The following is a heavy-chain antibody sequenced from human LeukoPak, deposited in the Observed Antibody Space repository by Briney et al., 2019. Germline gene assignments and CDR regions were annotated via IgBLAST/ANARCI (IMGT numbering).Heavy chain of an antibody. CDR3: TRVFVGDEYSSSGY. V-gene: IGHV3-74*01. D-gene: IGHD6-13*01. J-gene: IGHJ4*02. CDR2: INSDGSST. Sequence: GGSLRLSCAASGSTFSRYYMRWVRQAPGKGLVWVSRINSDGSSTTYADSVKGRFTISRDNAKNTLYLQMNSLKVEDTAVYYCTRVFVGDEYSSSGYWGQGTLVTVSS. CDR1: GSTFSRYY.